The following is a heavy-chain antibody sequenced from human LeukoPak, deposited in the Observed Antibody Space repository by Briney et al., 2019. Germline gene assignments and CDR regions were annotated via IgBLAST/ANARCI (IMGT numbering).Heavy chain of an antibody. V-gene: IGHV1-3*01. CDR2: INAGNGNT. D-gene: IGHD6-13*01. Sequence: SVKVSCKASGYTFTSYAMHWVRQAPGQRLEWMGWINAGNGNTKYSQKFQGRVTITRDTSASTAYMELSSLRSEGTAVYYCARSYSSSWWTSGRFDYWGQGTLVTVSS. J-gene: IGHJ4*02. CDR3: ARSYSSSWWTSGRFDY. CDR1: GYTFTSYA.